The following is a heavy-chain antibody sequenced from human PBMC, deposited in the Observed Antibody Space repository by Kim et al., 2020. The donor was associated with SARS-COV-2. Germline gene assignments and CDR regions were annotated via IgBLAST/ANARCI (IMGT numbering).Heavy chain of an antibody. CDR2: ISIYNGDT. Sequence: ASVKVSCRASGYTFTTYAINWVRQAPGQGLELMGWISIYNGDTNFAQKFQGRVTMTTDTSTSTAYMELRSLRSDDTAVYYCARDHIAARPGWFDPWGQGT. CDR1: GYTFTTYA. V-gene: IGHV1-18*01. J-gene: IGHJ5*02. CDR3: ARDHIAARPGWFDP. D-gene: IGHD6-6*01.